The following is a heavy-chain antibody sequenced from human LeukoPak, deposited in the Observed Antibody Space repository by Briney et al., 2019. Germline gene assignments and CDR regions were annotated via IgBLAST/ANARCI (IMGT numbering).Heavy chain of an antibody. D-gene: IGHD5-24*01. CDR1: GFTFSNAW. CDR3: ARDPTKRWLQNYFDY. CDR2: IKSKTDGGTT. J-gene: IGHJ4*02. Sequence: PGGSLRLSCAASGFTFSNAWMSWVRQAPGKGLEWVGRIKSKTDGGTTDYAAPVKGRFTISRDDSKNTLYLQMNSLRTEDTAVYYCARDPTKRWLQNYFDYWGQGTLVTVSS. V-gene: IGHV3-15*01.